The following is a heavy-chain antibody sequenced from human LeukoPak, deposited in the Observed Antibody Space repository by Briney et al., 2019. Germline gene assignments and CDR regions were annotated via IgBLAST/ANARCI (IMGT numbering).Heavy chain of an antibody. CDR3: ARGGDYSNSLDY. Sequence: ASVKVSCKASGYTFSDYYMHWLRQAPGQGLEWMGWINPNSGGTNYAQKFQGRVTVTRDTSISTAYMELTRVTSDDTAVYYCARGGDYSNSLDYWGQGTLLTVSS. CDR2: INPNSGGT. J-gene: IGHJ4*02. V-gene: IGHV1-2*02. CDR1: GYTFSDYY. D-gene: IGHD6-6*01.